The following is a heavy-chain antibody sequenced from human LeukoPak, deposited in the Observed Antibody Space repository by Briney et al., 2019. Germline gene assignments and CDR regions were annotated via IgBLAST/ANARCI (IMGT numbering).Heavy chain of an antibody. V-gene: IGHV3-66*01. CDR3: ARASYYDILTASRPLDY. CDR2: IYSGGST. D-gene: IGHD3-9*01. Sequence: GGSLRLSCAASGFSLSSYAMSWVRQAPGKGLEWVSVIYSGGSTYYADSVKGRFTISRDNSKNTLYLQMNSLRAEDTAVYYCARASYYDILTASRPLDYWGQGTLVTVSS. CDR1: GFSLSSYA. J-gene: IGHJ4*02.